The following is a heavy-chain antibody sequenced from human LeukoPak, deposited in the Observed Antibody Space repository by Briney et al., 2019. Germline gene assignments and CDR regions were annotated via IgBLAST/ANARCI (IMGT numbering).Heavy chain of an antibody. V-gene: IGHV3-21*01. D-gene: IGHD3-10*01. J-gene: IGHJ6*04. CDR3: ARVLARGVMDNYGMDV. Sequence: GGSLRLSCAASGVTFSSYSMNWVRQAPGKGLEWASSISSSSSYIYYADSVKGRFTISRDNAKNSLYLQMNSLRAEDTAVYYCARVLARGVMDNYGMDVWGKGTTVTVSS. CDR1: GVTFSSYS. CDR2: ISSSSSYI.